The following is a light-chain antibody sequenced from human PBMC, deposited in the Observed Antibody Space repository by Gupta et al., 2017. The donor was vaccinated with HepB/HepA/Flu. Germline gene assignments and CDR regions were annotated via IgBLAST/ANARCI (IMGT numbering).Light chain of an antibody. CDR3: QQFGDSPAIT. V-gene: IGKV3-20*01. CDR2: SAT. CDR1: ETIDSNY. J-gene: IGKJ4*02. Sequence: EIVLTQSPGTLSLSLGKRATLSCRASETIDSNYLSWYQQKLGQPPRLLLFSATSRATGIPDRFSGSGSGTDFNLTISRLEPEDFAVYYCQQFGDSPAITFGGGTNVEIE.